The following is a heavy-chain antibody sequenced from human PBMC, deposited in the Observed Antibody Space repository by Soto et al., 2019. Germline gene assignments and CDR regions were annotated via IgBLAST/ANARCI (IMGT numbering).Heavy chain of an antibody. V-gene: IGHV1-69*02. Sequence: QVQLVQSGAEVKKPGSSVKVSCKASGGTFSSYTISWVRQAPGQGLEWMGRIIPILGIANYAQKYQGRVTITAAKSTSTAYMALSSLRSEDTAVYYCASIGSSSRWGQGTMVTVSS. D-gene: IGHD6-13*01. CDR3: ASIGSSSR. CDR2: IIPILGIA. CDR1: GGTFSSYT. J-gene: IGHJ3*01.